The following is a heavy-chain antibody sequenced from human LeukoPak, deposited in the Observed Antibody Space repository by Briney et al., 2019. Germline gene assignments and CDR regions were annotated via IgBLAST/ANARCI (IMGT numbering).Heavy chain of an antibody. D-gene: IGHD5-12*01. CDR3: ARTGPLRSLDY. J-gene: IGHJ4*02. V-gene: IGHV5-51*01. Sequence: GESLKTSCKGSGYSFNTYWIGWVRQMPGKGLEWMGIIYPGDSDSRYRPSFQGQVTISADKSISTAYLQWSSLKASDTAMYYCARTGPLRSLDYWGQGTLVTVSS. CDR2: IYPGDSDS. CDR1: GYSFNTYW.